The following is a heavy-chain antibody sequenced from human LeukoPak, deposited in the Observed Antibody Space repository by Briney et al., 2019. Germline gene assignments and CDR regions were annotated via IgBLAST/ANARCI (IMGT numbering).Heavy chain of an antibody. Sequence: SETLSLTCAVYGGSFSGYYWSWIRQPPGKGLEWIGEINHSGSTNYNPSLKSRVTISVDTSKNQFSLKLSSVTAADTAVYYCARSPNWNPHWDYWGQGTLVTVSS. CDR2: INHSGST. J-gene: IGHJ4*02. D-gene: IGHD1-1*01. V-gene: IGHV4-34*01. CDR1: GGSFSGYY. CDR3: ARSPNWNPHWDY.